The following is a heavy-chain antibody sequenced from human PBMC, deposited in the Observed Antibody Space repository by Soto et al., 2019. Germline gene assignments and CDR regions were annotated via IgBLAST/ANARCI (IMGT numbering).Heavy chain of an antibody. J-gene: IGHJ6*03. CDR2: INDSGNI. CDR3: ARGLILWFGELSRRGGYYYYMDV. V-gene: IGHV4-34*01. CDR1: GGSFSGYQ. Sequence: QVQLQQWGAGLLKPSETLSLTCAVYGGSFSGYQWTGIRQIPGKGLEWIGEINDSGNINYNPSLTSRVTILLDTPKKQISLRLSSVTAADAAVYYCARGLILWFGELSRRGGYYYYMDVWGKGTTVTVSS. D-gene: IGHD3-10*01.